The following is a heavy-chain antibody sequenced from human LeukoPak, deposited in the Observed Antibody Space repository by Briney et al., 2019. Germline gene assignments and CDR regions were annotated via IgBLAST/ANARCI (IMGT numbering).Heavy chain of an antibody. CDR3: ARRAGEYSHPYDS. V-gene: IGHV3-53*01. J-gene: IGHJ4*02. CDR2: IYSGGNT. Sequence: GGSLRLSCTVSGFTVSINSMSWVRQAPGKGLEWVSFIYSGGNTHYSDSVKGRFTISRDNSKNTLYLQMNSLRAEDTAVYYCARRAGEYSHPYDSWGQGTLVTVS. D-gene: IGHD2/OR15-2a*01. CDR1: GFTVSINS.